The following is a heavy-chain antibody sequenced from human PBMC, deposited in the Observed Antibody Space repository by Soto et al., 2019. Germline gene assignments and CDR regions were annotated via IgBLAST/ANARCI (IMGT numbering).Heavy chain of an antibody. CDR3: VRDTMRASAAASLDY. CDR1: GFTFSTYE. J-gene: IGHJ4*02. V-gene: IGHV3-48*03. CDR2: ISVSGNII. D-gene: IGHD2-2*01. Sequence: GGSLRLSCAASGFTFSTYEFNWVRQAPGRGLEWISYISVSGNIIKYAESVKGRFTISRDNADNSLHRHMSNLRVDDTALYFCVRDTMRASAAASLDYWGQGTQVTVSS.